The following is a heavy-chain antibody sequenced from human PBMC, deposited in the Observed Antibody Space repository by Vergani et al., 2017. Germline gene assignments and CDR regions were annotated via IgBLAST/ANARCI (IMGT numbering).Heavy chain of an antibody. CDR3: AKILGYSSGWDFDY. D-gene: IGHD6-19*01. CDR2: ISGRGGST. V-gene: IGHV3-23*01. Sequence: EVQLLESGGGLVQPGGSLRLSCAASGFTFSSYAMSWVRQAPGKGLEWVSAISGRGGSTYYADSVKGRFTIPRDNSKNTLYLQMNSLRAEDTAVYYCAKILGYSSGWDFDYWGQGTLVTVSS. CDR1: GFTFSSYA. J-gene: IGHJ4*02.